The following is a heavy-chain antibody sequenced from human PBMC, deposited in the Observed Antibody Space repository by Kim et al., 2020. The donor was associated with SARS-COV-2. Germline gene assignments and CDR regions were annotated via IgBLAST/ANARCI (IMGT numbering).Heavy chain of an antibody. CDR2: IGYSDGKT. D-gene: IGHD3-10*01. CDR3: AKHYSGNYFDY. J-gene: IGHJ4*02. CDR1: GFTFSTYS. V-gene: IGHV3-23*01. Sequence: GGSLRLSCAASGFTFSTYSMSWVRQAPGKGLEWVSAIGYSDGKTFYADSVKGRFTISRDNSKNTLYLQMNSLRAEATAVYYCAKHYSGNYFDYWGLGTLVTVSS.